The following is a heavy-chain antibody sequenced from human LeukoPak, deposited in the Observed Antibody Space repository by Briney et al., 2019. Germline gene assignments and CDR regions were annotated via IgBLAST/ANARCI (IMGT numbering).Heavy chain of an antibody. CDR2: IYYSGST. V-gene: IGHV4-31*03. CDR3: ARGRAQQQLPYYFDY. D-gene: IGHD6-13*01. Sequence: SETLSLTCTVSGGSISSGGYYWSWIRQHPGKGLEWIRYIYYSGSTYYNPSLKSRVTISVDTSKNQFSLKLSSVTAADTAVYYCARGRAQQQLPYYFDYWGQGTLVTVSS. J-gene: IGHJ4*02. CDR1: GGSISSGGYY.